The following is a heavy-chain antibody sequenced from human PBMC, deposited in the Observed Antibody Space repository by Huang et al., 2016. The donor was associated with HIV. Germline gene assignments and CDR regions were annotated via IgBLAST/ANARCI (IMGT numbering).Heavy chain of an antibody. V-gene: IGHV4-59*11. CDR3: ARDISVTSTSGSYYGGIFYL. D-gene: IGHD3-10*01. Sequence: QVQLWESGPGLVKASEPLSLDCSVSGGSINSHPWSWSRQPPGEGLQWIGSGSERGAANYNPSFGSRVNMSVNLSKNHCSMHLSSVTATDTAVYYCARDISVTSTSGSYYGGIFYLWGQGTPVIVSS. CDR1: GGSINSHP. J-gene: IGHJ3*01. CDR2: GSERGAA.